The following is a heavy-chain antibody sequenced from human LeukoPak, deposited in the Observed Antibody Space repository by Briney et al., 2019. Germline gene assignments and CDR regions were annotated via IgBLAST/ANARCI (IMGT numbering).Heavy chain of an antibody. J-gene: IGHJ4*02. CDR2: ISGSGSTI. Sequence: GGSLRLSCAASGFTFRSYEMNWVRQAPGKGLEWVSYISGSGSTIYYADSVKGRFTISRDNAKNSLYLQMNSLRAEDTAVYYCAGEYGSGSAKYFDYWGQGTLVTVSS. CDR1: GFTFRSYE. CDR3: AGEYGSGSAKYFDY. D-gene: IGHD3-10*01. V-gene: IGHV3-48*03.